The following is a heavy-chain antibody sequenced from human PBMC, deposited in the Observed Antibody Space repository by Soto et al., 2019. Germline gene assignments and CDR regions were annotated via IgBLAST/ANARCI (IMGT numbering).Heavy chain of an antibody. Sequence: GGSLRLSCTASGFTVSSNYMSWVRQAPGKGLEWVSVVYSGGSTYYADSVKGRFTISRDNSKNTLYLQMNSLRAEDTAVYYCARLGLVDFPSAEYFQHWGQGTLVTVSS. CDR1: GFTVSSNY. V-gene: IGHV3-53*01. CDR3: ARLGLVDFPSAEYFQH. CDR2: VYSGGST. D-gene: IGHD3-3*01. J-gene: IGHJ1*01.